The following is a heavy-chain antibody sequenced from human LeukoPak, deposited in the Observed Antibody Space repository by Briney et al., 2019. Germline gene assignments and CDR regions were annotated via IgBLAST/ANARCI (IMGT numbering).Heavy chain of an antibody. J-gene: IGHJ3*02. CDR2: IYYSGST. V-gene: IGHV4-39*01. Sequence: SETLSLTCTVSGGSISSSSYYWGWIRQPPGKGLEWIGSIYYSGSTYYNPSLKSRVTISVDTSKNQFSLRLSSVTAADTAVYYCARPMDIVGARRTFDIWSQGTMVTVSS. CDR1: GGSISSSSYY. CDR3: ARPMDIVGARRTFDI. D-gene: IGHD1-26*01.